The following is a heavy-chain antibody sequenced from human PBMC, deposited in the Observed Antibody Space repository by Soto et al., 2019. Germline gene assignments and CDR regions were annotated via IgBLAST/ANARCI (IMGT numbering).Heavy chain of an antibody. Sequence: SVKVSCKASGGTFSSYAISWVRQAPGQGLEWMGGIIPIFGTANYAQKFQGRVTITADESTGTAYMELSSLRSEDTAVYYCARDEYYYDSSGYYFEYGMDVWGQGTTVTVS. J-gene: IGHJ6*02. V-gene: IGHV1-69*13. CDR3: ARDEYYYDSSGYYFEYGMDV. D-gene: IGHD3-22*01. CDR2: IIPIFGTA. CDR1: GGTFSSYA.